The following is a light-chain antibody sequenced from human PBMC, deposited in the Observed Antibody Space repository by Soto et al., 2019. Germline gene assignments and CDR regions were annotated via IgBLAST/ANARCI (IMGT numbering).Light chain of an antibody. CDR3: ATWDDGLSGYAV. CDR2: MND. Sequence: QSVLTQPPAASATPGQRVAISCSGTTSNIGNHYVHWYQQLPGTAPKLLIYMNDQRPSGVPDRISGSKSGTSASLAISGLRSEDEGRYYCATWDDGLSGYAVFGEGTKLTVL. J-gene: IGLJ2*01. V-gene: IGLV1-47*01. CDR1: TSNIGNHY.